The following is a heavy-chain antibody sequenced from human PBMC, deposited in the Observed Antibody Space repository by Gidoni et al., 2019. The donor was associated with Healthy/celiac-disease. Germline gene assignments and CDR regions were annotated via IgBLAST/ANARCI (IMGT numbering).Heavy chain of an antibody. CDR2: ISSSSSYI. J-gene: IGHJ6*02. CDR1: GFTFSSYS. CDR3: ARAPASYGMDV. V-gene: IGHV3-21*01. Sequence: EVQLVESGGSLVKPGGSLRLSCAASGFTFSSYSMTWVRPAPGKGLEWVSSISSSSSYIYYADSVKGRFTISRDNAKNSLYLQMNSLRAEDTAVYYCARAPASYGMDVWGQGTTVTVSS.